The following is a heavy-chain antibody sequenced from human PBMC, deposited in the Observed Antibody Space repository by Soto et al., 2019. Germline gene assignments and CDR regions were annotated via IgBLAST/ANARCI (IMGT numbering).Heavy chain of an antibody. CDR3: AHRRAYCSGGSCYSIWFDP. Sequence: QITLKESGPTLVKPTQTLTLTCTFSGFSLSTSGVGVGWIRQPPGKALEWLALIYWDDDKRYSPSLKSRLTITQDTSKSQVVLTMTNMDPVDTATYYCAHRRAYCSGGSCYSIWFDPWGQGTLVTVSS. V-gene: IGHV2-5*02. D-gene: IGHD2-15*01. CDR2: IYWDDDK. CDR1: GFSLSTSGVG. J-gene: IGHJ5*02.